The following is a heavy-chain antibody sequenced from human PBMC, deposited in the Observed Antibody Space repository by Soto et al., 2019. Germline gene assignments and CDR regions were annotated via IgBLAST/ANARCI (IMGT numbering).Heavy chain of an antibody. CDR1: GFTFSNYW. CDR2: IHSDGSST. CDR3: ARDNWDTV. Sequence: GGSLRLSCAASGFTFSNYWMHWVRQAPGKGLVWVSRIHSDGSSTFYADSVKGRFTISRDNAKKMVYLQMNSLRAEDTAVYYCARDNWDTVWGQGTMVTVSS. V-gene: IGHV3-74*01. D-gene: IGHD7-27*01. J-gene: IGHJ3*01.